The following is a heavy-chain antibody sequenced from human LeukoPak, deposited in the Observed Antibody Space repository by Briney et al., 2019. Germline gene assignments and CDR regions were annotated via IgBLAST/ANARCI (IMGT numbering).Heavy chain of an antibody. CDR3: AKEPASSGWFDP. J-gene: IGHJ5*02. Sequence: GGSLRLSCAASGFTFSSYWMHWVRQAPGKGLVWVSRISDGGSTTTYADSVKGRFTISRDNAKNTLYLQMNSLRAEDTAVYYCAKEPASSGWFDPWGQGTLVAVSS. D-gene: IGHD6-19*01. CDR1: GFTFSSYW. V-gene: IGHV3-74*01. CDR2: ISDGGSTT.